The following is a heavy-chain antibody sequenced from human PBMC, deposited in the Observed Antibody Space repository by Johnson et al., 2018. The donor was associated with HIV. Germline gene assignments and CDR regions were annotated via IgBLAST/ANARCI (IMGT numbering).Heavy chain of an antibody. D-gene: IGHD3-16*01. CDR1: GFAFRTYW. CDR2: IYNDGSRT. V-gene: IGHV3-74*02. J-gene: IGHJ3*02. Sequence: VQLVESGGGLVQPGGSLRLSCAASGFAFRTYWMVWVRQVPGKRPVWVARIYNDGSRTTYADSVRGRFTISRANAKYTVDLQMNSLRAEDTALYYCAKVMITFGGTLSVNAFDIWGQGTMVTVSS. CDR3: AKVMITFGGTLSVNAFDI.